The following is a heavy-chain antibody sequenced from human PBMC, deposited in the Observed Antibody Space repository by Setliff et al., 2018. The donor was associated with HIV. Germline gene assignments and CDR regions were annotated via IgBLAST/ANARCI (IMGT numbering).Heavy chain of an antibody. CDR1: GGSFSGYF. Sequence: SETLSLTCVVYGGSFSGYFWSWIRQPPGKRLEWLGSIYDSGSTSYNPSLSSRLTISVDTSKNQVSLKLSSVTAADTAVYYCARPYIGSSSWYFEYWSPGTLVTVSS. CDR3: ARPYIGSSSWYFEY. D-gene: IGHD1-26*01. V-gene: IGHV4-34*10. CDR2: IYDSGST. J-gene: IGHJ4*02.